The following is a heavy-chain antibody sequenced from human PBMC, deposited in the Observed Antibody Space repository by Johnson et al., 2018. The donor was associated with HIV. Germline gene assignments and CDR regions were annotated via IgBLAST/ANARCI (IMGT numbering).Heavy chain of an antibody. Sequence: QVQLVESGGGVVQPGRSLRLSCAASGFTFSSYAMHWVRQAPGKGLEWVAVISYDGSNEYYADSVKGRFTISRDNSKNTLYLQMNSLRTEDTAVYYCAKDLGSYQYLVDAFDIWGQGTMVTVSS. CDR3: AKDLGSYQYLVDAFDI. J-gene: IGHJ3*02. CDR1: GFTFSSYA. CDR2: ISYDGSNE. D-gene: IGHD1-26*01. V-gene: IGHV3-30*04.